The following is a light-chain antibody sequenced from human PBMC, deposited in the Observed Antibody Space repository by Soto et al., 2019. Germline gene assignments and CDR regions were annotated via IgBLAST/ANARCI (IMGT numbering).Light chain of an antibody. V-gene: IGKV1-9*01. Sequence: DFQMTQSPASLSASVGDRVTITCLATQSISRSLNWYQQKPGKAPKLLIYAASTLQSGVPSRFSGSGSGTDFTLTISSLQPEDFATYYCQQLNTYPLPFGGGTKVDIK. CDR2: AAS. J-gene: IGKJ4*01. CDR1: QSISRS. CDR3: QQLNTYPLP.